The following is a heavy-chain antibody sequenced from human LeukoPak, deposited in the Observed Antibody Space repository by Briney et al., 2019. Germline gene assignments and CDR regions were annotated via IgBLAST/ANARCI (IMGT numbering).Heavy chain of an antibody. CDR1: GFTFDDYA. CDR3: ARFGYVAAVDV. CDR2: INPAGSET. Sequence: GRSLRLSCAASGFTFDDYAMHWVRQAPGKGLEWVANINPAGSETYYVDPVKGRFSISRDNAKNLVYLQMNSLRAEDTAVYHCARFGYVAAVDVWGQGTPVTVSS. V-gene: IGHV3-7*01. D-gene: IGHD2-15*01. J-gene: IGHJ4*02.